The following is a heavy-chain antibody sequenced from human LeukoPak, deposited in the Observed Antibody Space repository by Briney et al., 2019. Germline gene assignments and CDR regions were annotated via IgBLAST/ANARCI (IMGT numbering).Heavy chain of an antibody. V-gene: IGHV3-48*02. CDR1: GFTFSSYN. J-gene: IGHJ4*02. D-gene: IGHD3-10*01. Sequence: GGSLRLSCAASGFTFSSYNMIWVRQAPGKGLEWISYISTRSSTIYYADSVKGRFTISRDNAKNSLFLQMNSLRDEDTAVYYCERTVDGVTGADYWGQGTLVTVSS. CDR2: ISTRSSTI. CDR3: ERTVDGVTGADY.